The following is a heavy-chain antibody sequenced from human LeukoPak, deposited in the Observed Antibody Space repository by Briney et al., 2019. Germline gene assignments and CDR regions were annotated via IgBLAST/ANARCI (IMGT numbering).Heavy chain of an antibody. CDR1: GFTFSSYG. J-gene: IGHJ4*02. CDR2: ISYDGRNK. D-gene: IGHD6-19*01. Sequence: GGSLRLSCAASGFTFSSYGMHWVRQAPGKGLEWVAVISYDGRNKYYTDSEKGRFTISRDNSKNTLYLQMNNLRTEDTAVYYCAKDGYSSGWYGFFEYWGQGTLVTVS. V-gene: IGHV3-30*18. CDR3: AKDGYSSGWYGFFEY.